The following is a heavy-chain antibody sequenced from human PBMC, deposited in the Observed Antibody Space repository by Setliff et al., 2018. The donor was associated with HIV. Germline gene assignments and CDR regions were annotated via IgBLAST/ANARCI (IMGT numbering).Heavy chain of an antibody. CDR3: ASGYGSGTYPGD. V-gene: IGHV4-34*01. CDR1: GGSFSSYY. Sequence: PSETLSLTCAVYGGSFSSYYWGWIRQPPGKGLEWIGTIYYSGGTYYKSSLKSRLIISLDTSKNQFSLKLSSVTVADTAVYYCASGYGSGTYPGDWGQGTLVTVSS. CDR2: IYYSGGT. J-gene: IGHJ4*02. D-gene: IGHD3-10*01.